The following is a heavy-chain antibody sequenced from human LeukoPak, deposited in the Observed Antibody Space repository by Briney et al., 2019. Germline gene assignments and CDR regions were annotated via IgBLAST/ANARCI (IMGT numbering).Heavy chain of an antibody. CDR2: INHSGST. Sequence: SETLSLTCAVYGGSFSGYYWSWIRQPPGKGLEWIGEINHSGSTNYNPSLKSRVPIPVDPSKNQFSLKLSYVTAAGTAVYYCATAGKARSSNLEYYVDVWGKGTTVTVSS. V-gene: IGHV4-34*01. CDR1: GGSFSGYY. CDR3: ATAGKARSSNLEYYVDV. J-gene: IGHJ6*03. D-gene: IGHD6-13*01.